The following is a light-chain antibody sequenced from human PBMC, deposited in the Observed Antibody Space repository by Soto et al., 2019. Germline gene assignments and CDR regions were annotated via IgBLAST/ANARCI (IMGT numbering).Light chain of an antibody. CDR1: QSVSNN. CDR3: QQYNNWPPWT. J-gene: IGKJ1*01. Sequence: EIVLTQSPGTLSLSTGERATVSCRPSQSVSNNYLAWYQQKPGQAPRLLIYGASTRATGIPARFSGSGSGTEFTLTISSLQSEEFAVYYCQQYNNWPPWTFGQGTKV. CDR2: GAS. V-gene: IGKV3-15*01.